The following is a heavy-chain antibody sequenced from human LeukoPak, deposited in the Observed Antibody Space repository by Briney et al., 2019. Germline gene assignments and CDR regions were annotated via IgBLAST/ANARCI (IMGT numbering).Heavy chain of an antibody. D-gene: IGHD5-18*01. CDR2: FDPEDGET. Sequence: ASVKVSCKVSGYTLTELSMHWVRQAPGKGLEWMGGFDPEDGETIYAQKFQGRVTMTEDTSTDTAYMELSSLRSEDTAVYYCARDPPSDTYYYYYGMDVWGQGTTVTVSS. CDR3: ARDPPSDTYYYYYGMDV. V-gene: IGHV1-24*01. J-gene: IGHJ6*02. CDR1: GYTLTELS.